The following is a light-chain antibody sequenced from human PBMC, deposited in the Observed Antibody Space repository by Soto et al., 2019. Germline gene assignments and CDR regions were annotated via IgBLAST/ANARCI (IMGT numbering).Light chain of an antibody. V-gene: IGKV3-20*01. Sequence: ETVLTQSPGTLSLSPGERATLSCRASQTIRSNYLAWYRQPPGQAPRLLIYGASNRATGIADRFSGSGSGTDFTHIISRLEPEDFALYYCQQYGSSPWTFGQGTKVEIK. CDR1: QTIRSNY. J-gene: IGKJ1*01. CDR3: QQYGSSPWT. CDR2: GAS.